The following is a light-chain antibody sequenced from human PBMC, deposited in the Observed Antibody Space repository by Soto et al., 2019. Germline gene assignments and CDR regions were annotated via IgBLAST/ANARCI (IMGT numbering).Light chain of an antibody. CDR3: QQYSASRT. J-gene: IGKJ1*01. CDR2: GVS. CDR1: QSFSSRD. Sequence: DIVLTQSPGTLSLSPGERATLSCRASQSFSSRDLAWYQQKPGQAPRLVIYGVSSRATGIPDRFSSSGSGIDFTLTISRLEPEDFAVYYCQQYSASRTFGQGTKVEIK. V-gene: IGKV3-20*01.